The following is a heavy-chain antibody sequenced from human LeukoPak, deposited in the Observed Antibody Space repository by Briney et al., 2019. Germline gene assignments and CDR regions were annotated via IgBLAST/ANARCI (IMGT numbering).Heavy chain of an antibody. J-gene: IGHJ4*02. V-gene: IGHV3-23*01. CDR3: AKDGRQWLVPRGRYFDY. CDR2: ISGSGGST. Sequence: GGTLRLSCAASGFTFSSYGMSWVRQAPGKGLEWVSAISGSGGSTYYADSVKGRFTISRDNSKNTLYLQMNSLRAEDTAVYYCAKDGRQWLVPRGRYFDYWGQGTLVTVSS. D-gene: IGHD6-19*01. CDR1: GFTFSSYG.